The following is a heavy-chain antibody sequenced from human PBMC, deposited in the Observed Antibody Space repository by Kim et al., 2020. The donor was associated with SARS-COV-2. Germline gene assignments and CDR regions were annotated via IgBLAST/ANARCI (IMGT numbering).Heavy chain of an antibody. CDR2: IKLDGSEK. Sequence: GGSLRLSCAASGFTFSSRWMSWLRQTPGKGLEWVANIKLDGSEKYYGDSVKGRFTISRDNAKSSLYLEMNSLRAEDTAVYYCARDNWYAFDMWGQGTMVIVSS. CDR3: ARDNWYAFDM. J-gene: IGHJ3*02. V-gene: IGHV3-7*01. D-gene: IGHD1-20*01. CDR1: GFTFSSRW.